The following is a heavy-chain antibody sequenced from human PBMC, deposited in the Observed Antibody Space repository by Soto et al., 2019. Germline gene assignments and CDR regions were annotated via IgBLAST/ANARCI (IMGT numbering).Heavy chain of an antibody. J-gene: IGHJ3*02. CDR1: GGTFSSYA. CDR2: IIPIFGTA. D-gene: IGHD3-22*01. Sequence: QVQLVQSGAELKKPGSSVKVSCKASGGTFSSYAISWVRQAPGQGLEWMGGIIPIFGTANYAQKFQGRVTITADESTSTAYMELSSLRSEDTAVYYCARAVGGMIVVADAFDIWGQGTMVTVSS. V-gene: IGHV1-69*01. CDR3: ARAVGGMIVVADAFDI.